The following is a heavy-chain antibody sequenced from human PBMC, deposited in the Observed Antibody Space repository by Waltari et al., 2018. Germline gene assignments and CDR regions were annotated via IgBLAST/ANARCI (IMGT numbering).Heavy chain of an antibody. J-gene: IGHJ5*02. CDR1: GFKFSAYW. D-gene: IGHD3-3*01. CDR3: ARSVSPTHGGGYYGGWFDP. Sequence: EVQLVQSGGGLVQPGGSLRLSCVASGFKFSAYWMHWVRQVPGKGLEGVSRIRGDGGAEKYVDSVKGRFTISRDNAKNTLYLQMNNLRGEDTGLYSCARSVSPTHGGGYYGGWFDPWGQGSLVTVSS. CDR2: IRGDGGAE. V-gene: IGHV3-74*03.